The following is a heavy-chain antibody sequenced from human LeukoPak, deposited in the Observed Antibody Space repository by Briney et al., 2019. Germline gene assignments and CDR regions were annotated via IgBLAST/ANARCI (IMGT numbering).Heavy chain of an antibody. Sequence: GGSLRLSCAASGFTVSSNYMSWVRQAPGKGLECVSVIYSGGSTYYADSVKGRFTISRDNSKNTLYLQMNSLRAEDTAVYYCARDLERTAAGSIWGQGTLVTVSS. J-gene: IGHJ4*02. CDR1: GFTVSSNY. CDR2: IYSGGST. V-gene: IGHV3-53*01. CDR3: ARDLERTAAGSI. D-gene: IGHD6-13*01.